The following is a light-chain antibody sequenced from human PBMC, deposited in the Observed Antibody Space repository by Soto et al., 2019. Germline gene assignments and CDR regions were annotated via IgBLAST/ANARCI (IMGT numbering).Light chain of an antibody. CDR2: GAS. J-gene: IGKJ1*01. CDR3: KQYSAWPRM. Sequence: ILMTQSPATLSVSPGERATLSCRASQSVSSNLAWYQQKPGQGPRLLIYGASTRATGIPARFSVSGSGREFTLTSGSLQSEDFAVYFGKQYSAWPRMLGQGTK. CDR1: QSVSSN. V-gene: IGKV3-15*01.